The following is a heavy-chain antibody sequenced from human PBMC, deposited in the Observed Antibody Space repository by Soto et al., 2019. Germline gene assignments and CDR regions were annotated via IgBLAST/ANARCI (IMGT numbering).Heavy chain of an antibody. V-gene: IGHV3-23*01. CDR3: AKALTIFGVVRNDAFDI. D-gene: IGHD3-3*01. CDR2: ISGSGGST. J-gene: IGHJ3*02. CDR1: GFTFSSYA. Sequence: GGSLRLSCAASGFTFSSYAMSWVRQAPGKGLEWVSAISGSGGSTYYADSVKGRFTISRDNSKNTLYLQMNSLRAEDTAVYYCAKALTIFGVVRNDAFDIWGQGTMVTVSS.